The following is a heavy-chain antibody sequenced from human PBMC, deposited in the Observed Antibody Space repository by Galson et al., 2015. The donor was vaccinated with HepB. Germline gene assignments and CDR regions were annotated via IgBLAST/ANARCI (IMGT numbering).Heavy chain of an antibody. CDR1: GFTFSSYG. D-gene: IGHD3-10*01. CDR3: ARDGGSGSTPSVTTKNNNYYYVMDV. V-gene: IGHV3-33*08. J-gene: IGHJ6*02. CDR2: IYYDGTNK. Sequence: SLRLSCAASGFTFSSYGMHWVRQAPGKGLEWVAVIYYDGTNKYYAESAQGRFTISRDNSKNTLSLQVSSLRVEDTAVYYCARDGGSGSTPSVTTKNNNYYYVMDVWSRGTAVTVSS.